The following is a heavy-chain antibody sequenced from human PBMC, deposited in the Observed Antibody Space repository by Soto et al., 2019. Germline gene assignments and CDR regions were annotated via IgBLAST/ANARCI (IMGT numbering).Heavy chain of an antibody. CDR3: ARWGTTGGLDV. J-gene: IGHJ1*01. Sequence: QVQLVESGGGVVQPGTSLRVSCVGSGFTFRSYVIHWVRQAPGKGLEWVALTSYDGSDKYYGYSVRGRFTIPRDNSRNTVELQMDSLRLEDTALYYCARWGTTGGLDVWGQGTLVSVSS. D-gene: IGHD3-16*01. V-gene: IGHV3-30*19. CDR1: GFTFRSYV. CDR2: TSYDGSDK.